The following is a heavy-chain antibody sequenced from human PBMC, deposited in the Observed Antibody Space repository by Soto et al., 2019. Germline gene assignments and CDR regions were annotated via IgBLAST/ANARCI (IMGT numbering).Heavy chain of an antibody. V-gene: IGHV2-5*02. Sequence: SGPTLVKPTQTLTLTCTFSGFSLSTSGVGGGWIRQPPGKALEWLALIYWDDDKRYSPSLKSRFTITKDTSKNQVVLTMTNMDAVDTATYYCARLYGSGSYDYWGQGTLVTVSS. CDR3: ARLYGSGSYDY. CDR1: GFSLSTSGVG. CDR2: IYWDDDK. D-gene: IGHD3-10*01. J-gene: IGHJ4*02.